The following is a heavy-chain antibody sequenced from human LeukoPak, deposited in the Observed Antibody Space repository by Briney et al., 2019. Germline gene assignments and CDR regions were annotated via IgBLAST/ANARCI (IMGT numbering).Heavy chain of an antibody. CDR1: GDSVSSNSAA. V-gene: IGHV6-1*01. CDR2: TYYRSKWYN. CDR3: ARDRFNWGSSDYYYGMDV. Sequence: SQTLSLTCAISGDSVSSNSAAWNWIRQSPSRGLEWLGRTYYRSKWYNDYAVSVKSRITINPDTSKNQFSLQLNSVTPEDTAVYYCARDRFNWGSSDYYYGMDVWGQGTTVTVSS. J-gene: IGHJ6*02. D-gene: IGHD7-27*01.